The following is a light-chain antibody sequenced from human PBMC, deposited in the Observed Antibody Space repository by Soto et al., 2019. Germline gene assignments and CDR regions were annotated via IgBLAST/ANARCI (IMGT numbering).Light chain of an antibody. J-gene: IGKJ5*01. CDR1: QDISTF. CDR2: DAS. CDR3: QHYDDLPLA. Sequence: DIQLTQSPSSLSVSVGDRVTITCQASQDISTFLNWYQQKPGKAPKLLIYDASNLESGVPSRFSGSRSGADFVLTITSLQPEDSATYYCQHYDDLPLAFGQGTRLEIK. V-gene: IGKV1-33*01.